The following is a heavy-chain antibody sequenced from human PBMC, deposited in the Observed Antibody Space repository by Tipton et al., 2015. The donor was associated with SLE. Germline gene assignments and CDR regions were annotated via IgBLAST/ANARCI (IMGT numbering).Heavy chain of an antibody. CDR3: YNGLDV. CDR1: GASISSGSYC. CDR2: IYYSGST. V-gene: IGHV4-61*01. J-gene: IGHJ6*02. Sequence: TLSLTCTVSGASISSGSYCWSWIRQPPGKGLEWIGYIYYSGSTNYNPSLKSRVTISVDTSKNQFSLKVNSVTAADTAVYYYYNGLDVWGQGTTVTVS.